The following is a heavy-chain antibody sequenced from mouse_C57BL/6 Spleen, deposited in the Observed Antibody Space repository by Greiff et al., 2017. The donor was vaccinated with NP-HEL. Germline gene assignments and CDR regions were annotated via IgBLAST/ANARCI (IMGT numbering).Heavy chain of an antibody. V-gene: IGHV5-17*01. CDR2: ISSGSSTI. J-gene: IGHJ3*01. CDR3: ARVLITTVVAPAY. CDR1: GFTFSDYG. D-gene: IGHD1-1*01. Sequence: EVQRVESGGGLVKPGGSLKLSCAASGFTFSDYGMHWVRQAPEKGLEWVAYISSGSSTIYYADTVKGRFTISRDNAKNTLFLQMTSLRSEDTAMYYCARVLITTVVAPAYWGQGTLVTVSA.